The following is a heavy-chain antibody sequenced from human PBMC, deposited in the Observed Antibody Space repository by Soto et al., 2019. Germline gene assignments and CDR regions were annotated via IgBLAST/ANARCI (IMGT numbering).Heavy chain of an antibody. D-gene: IGHD6-13*01. CDR3: ATLPLYSSSWYLLDY. CDR1: GGSISSSSYY. V-gene: IGHV4-39*01. J-gene: IGHJ4*02. Sequence: SETLSLTCTVSGGSISSSSYYWGWIRQPPGKGLEWIGSIYYSGSTYYNPSLKSRVTISVDTSKNQFPLKLSSVTAADTAVYYCATLPLYSSSWYLLDYWGQGTLVTVSS. CDR2: IYYSGST.